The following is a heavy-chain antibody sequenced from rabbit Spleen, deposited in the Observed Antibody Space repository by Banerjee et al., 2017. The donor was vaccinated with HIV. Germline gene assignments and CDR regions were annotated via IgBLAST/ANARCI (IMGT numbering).Heavy chain of an antibody. CDR1: GFSSSDRDV. Sequence: QEQLEESGGGLVKPEGSLTLTCKASGFSSSDRDVMCWVRQAPGKGLEWIACINTATGKAVYASWVNGRFTISSSTSLNTVDLKMTSLTAADTATYFCARDRGSGWGDAIDPWGPGTLVTVS. J-gene: IGHJ2*01. CDR2: INTATGKA. V-gene: IGHV1S43*01. D-gene: IGHD4-1*01. CDR3: ARDRGSGWGDAIDP.